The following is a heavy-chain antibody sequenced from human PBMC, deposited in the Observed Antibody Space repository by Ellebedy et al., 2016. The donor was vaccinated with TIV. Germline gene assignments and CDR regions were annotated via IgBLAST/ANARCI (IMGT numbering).Heavy chain of an antibody. Sequence: ASVKVSCKASGYTFTTYYMHWVRQAPGQGLEWMGIINPSGGSTTYAQKFQGRVTMTRDTSTSTVYMDLSSLRFEDTAVYYCARGRGFLQGLEYWGQGSLVTVSS. V-gene: IGHV1-46*01. CDR2: INPSGGST. D-gene: IGHD2/OR15-2a*01. J-gene: IGHJ4*02. CDR3: ARGRGFLQGLEY. CDR1: GYTFTTYY.